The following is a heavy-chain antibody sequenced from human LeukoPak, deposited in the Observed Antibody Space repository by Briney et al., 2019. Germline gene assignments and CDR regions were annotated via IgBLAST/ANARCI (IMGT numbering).Heavy chain of an antibody. CDR1: GFIFSAYT. CDR2: INGDGRTT. V-gene: IGHV3-64*04. Sequence: GGSLRLSCSASGFIFSAYTMYWVRQAPGKGLEYVSVINGDGRTTYYIDSVKGRFTISRDNSKNTLYLQMDSLRAEDTAVYYCARDFSLSSGWYDFDYWGQGTLVTVSS. J-gene: IGHJ4*02. CDR3: ARDFSLSSGWYDFDY. D-gene: IGHD6-19*01.